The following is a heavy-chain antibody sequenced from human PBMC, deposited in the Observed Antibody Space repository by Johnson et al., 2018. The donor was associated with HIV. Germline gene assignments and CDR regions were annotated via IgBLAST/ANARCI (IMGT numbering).Heavy chain of an antibody. CDR2: ISYDGSNK. J-gene: IGHJ3*01. CDR1: GFTFSSYA. Sequence: QVQLVESGGGVVQPGRSLRLSCAASGFTFSSYAMHWVRQAPGKGLEWVAVISYDGSNKYYADSVKGRFTISRDNAKNTLYLQMNSLRAEDTAVYYCASSSPSDYAFNFWGQGTMVTVSS. V-gene: IGHV3-30-3*01. D-gene: IGHD6-6*01. CDR3: ASSSPSDYAFNF.